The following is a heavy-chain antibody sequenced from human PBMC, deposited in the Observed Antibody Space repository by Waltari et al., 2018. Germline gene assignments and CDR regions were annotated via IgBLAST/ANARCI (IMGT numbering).Heavy chain of an antibody. Sequence: EVHLVQSGGGLVQPGGSLRLSCVASAFRFDNHWMTWCRQAPGKGLGWVGKINQDGSEKNYVDSMKGRVTMSRDNTKNSLYLQMDSLRAEDSAVYYCARGGGSRDYDYWGQGTLVTVSS. CDR2: INQDGSEK. V-gene: IGHV3-7*03. CDR3: ARGGGSRDYDY. J-gene: IGHJ4*02. D-gene: IGHD1-26*01. CDR1: AFRFDNHW.